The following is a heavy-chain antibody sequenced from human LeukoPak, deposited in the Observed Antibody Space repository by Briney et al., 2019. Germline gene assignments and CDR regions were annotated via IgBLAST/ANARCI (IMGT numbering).Heavy chain of an antibody. J-gene: IGHJ4*02. CDR2: IYYLATS. V-gene: IGHV4-59*01. D-gene: IGHD3-22*01. CDR1: GGXXXSYY. CDR3: ARERGVSYYDRSCYSDY. Sequence: GGXXXSYYWSWIRQPPGKGLEWIGYIYYLATSIYTPPLNTRVTISVHTSKIQFSLTLTSVTAAYTAVSYCARERGVSYYDRSCYSDYWGQGTLVTVSS.